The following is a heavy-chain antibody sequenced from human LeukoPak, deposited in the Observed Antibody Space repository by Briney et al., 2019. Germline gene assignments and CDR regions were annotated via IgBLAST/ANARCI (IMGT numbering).Heavy chain of an antibody. V-gene: IGHV3-7*01. CDR3: ARERNRDFNRP. D-gene: IGHD2/OR15-2a*01. CDR1: GFTFSSYW. J-gene: IGHJ5*02. CDR2: IKQDGSEK. Sequence: GGSLRLSCAASGFTFSSYWMSWVRQAPGKGLEWVANIKQDGSEKYYVGSVKGRFAISRDNAKNSLYLQMNSLRAEDTAVYYCARERNRDFNRPWGQGTLVTVSS.